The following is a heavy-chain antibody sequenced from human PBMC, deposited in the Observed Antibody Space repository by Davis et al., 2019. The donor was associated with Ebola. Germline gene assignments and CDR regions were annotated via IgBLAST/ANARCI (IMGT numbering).Heavy chain of an antibody. CDR1: GFIFSNFN. D-gene: IGHD2-21*02. V-gene: IGHV3-30*02. CDR2: MYADGSNQ. J-gene: IGHJ3*01. CDR3: AKDTANIWFDV. Sequence: PGGSLRLSCAASGFIFSNFNMHWFRQAPGKGLEWVTLMYADGSNQYYADSVKGRFTISRDNSRNTLYLQMNGLRVEDTAMYYCAKDTANIWFDVWGQGTMVTVSS.